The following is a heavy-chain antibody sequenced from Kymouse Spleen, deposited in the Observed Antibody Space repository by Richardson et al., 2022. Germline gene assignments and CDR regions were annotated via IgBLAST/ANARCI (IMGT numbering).Heavy chain of an antibody. CDR2: IKSKTDGGTT. CDR3: TTENWIPRGPYYYGMDV. D-gene: IGHD1-1*01,IGHD1-20*01,IGHD1-7*01. Sequence: EVQLVESGGGLVKPGGSLRLSCAASGFTFSNAWMSWVRQAPGKGLEWVGRIKSKTDGGTTDYAAPVKGRFTISRDDSKNTLYLQMNSLKTEDTAVYYCTTENWIPRGPYYYGMDVWGQGTTVTVSS. J-gene: IGHJ6*02. V-gene: IGHV3-15*01. CDR1: GFTFSNAW.